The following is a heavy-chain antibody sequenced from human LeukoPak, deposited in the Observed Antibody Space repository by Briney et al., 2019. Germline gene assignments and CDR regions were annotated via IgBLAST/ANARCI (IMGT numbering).Heavy chain of an antibody. D-gene: IGHD3-10*01. V-gene: IGHV3-7*02. CDR1: GFTFSSYW. CDR3: ARPVYYGSQSYWDY. Sequence: PGGSLRLSCAASGFTFSSYWMSWVRQAPGKGLEWVANIKEDGSEKNYVDSVKGRFTISRDNAKNTLYLQMNSLRAEDTAVYFCARPVYYGSQSYWDYWGQGTLVTVSS. J-gene: IGHJ4*02. CDR2: IKEDGSEK.